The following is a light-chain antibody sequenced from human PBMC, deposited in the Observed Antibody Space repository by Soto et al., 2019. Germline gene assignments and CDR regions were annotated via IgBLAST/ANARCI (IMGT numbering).Light chain of an antibody. CDR3: QPYTAYPLT. V-gene: IGKV1-5*03. CDR1: QSLSSD. J-gene: IGKJ4*01. CDR2: QAS. Sequence: DIQMTQSPSTLSASVGDRVTITCRASQSLSSDLAWYQQKPGKAPKLLIYQASSLKAGVPSRFTGTGSGAEFSLTISSLQPDDSATYYCQPYTAYPLTFGGGTKVEIK.